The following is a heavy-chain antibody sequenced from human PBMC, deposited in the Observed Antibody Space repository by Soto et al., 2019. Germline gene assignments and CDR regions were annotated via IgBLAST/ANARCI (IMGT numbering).Heavy chain of an antibody. CDR2: ISGSGGST. V-gene: IGHV3-23*01. D-gene: IGHD3-3*01. CDR1: GFTFSSYA. CDR3: ATPADFWSGSFDY. J-gene: IGHJ4*02. Sequence: GGSLRLSCAASGFTFSSYAMSWVRQAPGKGLEWVSAISGSGGSTYYADSVKGRFTISRDNSKNTLYLQMNSLRAEDKAVYYCATPADFWSGSFDYWGQGTLVTVSS.